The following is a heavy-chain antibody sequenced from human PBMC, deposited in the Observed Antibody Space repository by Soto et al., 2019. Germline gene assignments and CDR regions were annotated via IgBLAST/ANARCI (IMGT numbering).Heavy chain of an antibody. V-gene: IGHV4-31*03. J-gene: IGHJ4*02. CDR1: GGSISSGGYY. CDR3: ARGVTMVRGVIHTPYFDS. Sequence: QVQLQESAPGLVKPSQTLSLTCTVSGGSISSGGYYWSWIRQHPGKGLEWIGYFDYSGSTYYNPSLKSRLTTSVDTSKNQFSRKLSSVTAADPAVYYCARGVTMVRGVIHTPYFDSWGQGTLVTVSS. CDR2: FDYSGST. D-gene: IGHD3-10*01.